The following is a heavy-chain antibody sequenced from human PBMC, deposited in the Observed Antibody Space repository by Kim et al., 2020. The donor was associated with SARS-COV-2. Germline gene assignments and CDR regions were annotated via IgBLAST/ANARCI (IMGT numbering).Heavy chain of an antibody. Sequence: SETLSLTCTVSGGSISSGGYYWSWIRQHPGKGLEWIGYIYYSGSTYYNPSLKSRVTISVDTSKNQFSLKLSSVTAADTAVYYCARDTLWFGPKSGMDVWGQGTTVTVSS. V-gene: IGHV4-31*03. J-gene: IGHJ6*02. CDR2: IYYSGST. CDR3: ARDTLWFGPKSGMDV. D-gene: IGHD3-10*01. CDR1: GGSISSGGYY.